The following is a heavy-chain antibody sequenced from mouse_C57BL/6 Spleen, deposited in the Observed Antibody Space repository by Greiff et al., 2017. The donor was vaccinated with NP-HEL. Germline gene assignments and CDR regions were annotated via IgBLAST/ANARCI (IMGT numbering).Heavy chain of an antibody. CDR3: ARGTTVVASYYYAMDY. Sequence: VQLQQSGPELVKPGASVKISCKASGYAFSSSWMNWVKQRPGKGLEWIGRIYPGDGDTNYNGKFKGKATLTADKSSSTAYMQLSSLTSEDSAVYVCARGTTVVASYYYAMDYWGQGTSVTVSS. D-gene: IGHD1-1*01. CDR2: IYPGDGDT. J-gene: IGHJ4*01. V-gene: IGHV1-82*01. CDR1: GYAFSSSW.